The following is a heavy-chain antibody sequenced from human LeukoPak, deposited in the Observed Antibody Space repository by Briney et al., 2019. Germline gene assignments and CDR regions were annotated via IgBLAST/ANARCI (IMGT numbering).Heavy chain of an antibody. Sequence: GGSLRLSCAASGFTFSSYWMSWVRQAPGKGLEWVANIKQDGSEKYYVDSVKGRFTISRDNAKNPLYLQMNSLRAEDTAVYYCARVIVVVAATGYYYYMDVWGKGTTVTISS. CDR3: ARVIVVVAATGYYYYMDV. D-gene: IGHD2-15*01. CDR2: IKQDGSEK. J-gene: IGHJ6*03. V-gene: IGHV3-7*01. CDR1: GFTFSSYW.